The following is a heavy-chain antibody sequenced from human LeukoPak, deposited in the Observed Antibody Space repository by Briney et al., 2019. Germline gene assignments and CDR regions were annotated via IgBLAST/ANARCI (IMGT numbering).Heavy chain of an antibody. D-gene: IGHD3-22*01. CDR3: AREGYYDSSGYYDY. CDR2: IYYSGNT. J-gene: IGHJ4*02. V-gene: IGHV4-59*01. CDR1: GGSINDYY. Sequence: SETLSLTCTVSGGSINDYYWSWIRQPPGKGLEWIAYIYYSGNTNYNPSLKSRVTISVDTSKKQFSLKLSSVTAADTAVYYCAREGYYDSSGYYDYWGQGTLVTVSS.